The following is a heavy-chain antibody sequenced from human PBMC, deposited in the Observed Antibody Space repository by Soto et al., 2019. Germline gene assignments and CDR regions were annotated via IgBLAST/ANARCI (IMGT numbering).Heavy chain of an antibody. J-gene: IGHJ6*02. Sequence: EASVKVSFKASGGPYNSFAISWLRQAPGQGLEWIGGIIPVFGTATYAQKFKGRVTITAEESTSTAYMELSSLTSEGTAVYYCARFLGGAGSYYDGQNYNYYNGMDVWGQGTTVTVSS. CDR1: GGPYNSFA. D-gene: IGHD3-10*01. CDR2: IIPVFGTA. V-gene: IGHV1-69*13. CDR3: ARFLGGAGSYYDGQNYNYYNGMDV.